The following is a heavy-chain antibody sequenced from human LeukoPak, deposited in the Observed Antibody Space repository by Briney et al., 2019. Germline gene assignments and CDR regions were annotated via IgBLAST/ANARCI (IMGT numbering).Heavy chain of an antibody. CDR1: GFTFGDYA. Sequence: GGSLRLSCTASGFTFGDYAMSWFRQAPGKGLEWVGFIRSKAYGGTTEYAASVKGRFTISRDDSKSIAYLQTNSLKTEDTAVYYCTRDGSGSYYNGWFDPWGQGTLVTVSS. J-gene: IGHJ5*02. CDR3: TRDGSGSYYNGWFDP. V-gene: IGHV3-49*03. D-gene: IGHD3-10*01. CDR2: IRSKAYGGTT.